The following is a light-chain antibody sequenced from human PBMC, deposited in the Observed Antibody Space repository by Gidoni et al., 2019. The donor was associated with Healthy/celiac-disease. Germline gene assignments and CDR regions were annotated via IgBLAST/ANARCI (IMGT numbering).Light chain of an antibody. CDR3: AAWDDSLRVV. CDR1: SSNIGSNY. Sequence: QSVLTQPPSASGTPGQRVTISCSGSSSNIGSNYVYWYQQLPGTAPKLLIYRNNQRPSGVPDRFSGSKSGTSASLAISGLRSEDEAEYYCAAWDDSLRVVFGGGTKLTVL. CDR2: RNN. V-gene: IGLV1-47*01. J-gene: IGLJ2*01.